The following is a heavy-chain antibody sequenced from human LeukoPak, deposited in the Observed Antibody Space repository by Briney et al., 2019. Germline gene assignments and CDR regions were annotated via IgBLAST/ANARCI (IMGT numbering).Heavy chain of an antibody. D-gene: IGHD3-22*01. CDR1: GFTFSTFA. Sequence: GGSLRLSCAASGFTFSTFAMIWVRQPPGKGLEWVSSIFPSGGEIHYADSVRGRFTISRDNSKSTLSLQMNSLRAKDTAVYYCAKAAMIVVPYYFDYWGQGTLVTVSS. CDR2: IFPSGGEI. J-gene: IGHJ4*02. V-gene: IGHV3-23*01. CDR3: AKAAMIVVPYYFDY.